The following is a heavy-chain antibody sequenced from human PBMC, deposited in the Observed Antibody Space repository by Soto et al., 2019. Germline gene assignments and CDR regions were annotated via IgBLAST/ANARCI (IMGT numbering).Heavy chain of an antibody. J-gene: IGHJ4*02. CDR3: ARQTWDYYSSNFDY. CDR1: GLSFSNYW. D-gene: IGHD3-10*01. V-gene: IGHV3-48*02. Sequence: GGSLRLSCAASGLSFSNYWMHWVRQAPGKGLERVSYIGTTSGNIYYADSLKGRFTISRDNAKNSLYLQMDSLRDEDTAVYYCARQTWDYYSSNFDYWGLGTLVTVSS. CDR2: IGTTSGNI.